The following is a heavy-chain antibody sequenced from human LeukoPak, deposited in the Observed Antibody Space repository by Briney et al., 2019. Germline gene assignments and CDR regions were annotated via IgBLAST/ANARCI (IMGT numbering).Heavy chain of an antibody. CDR3: ARSRDGYSPFDP. CDR1: GGTFSSYA. Sequence: SVKVSCKASGGTFSSYAISWVRQAPGQGLEWMGWIIPILGIANYAQKFQGRVTITADKSTSTAYMELSSLRSEDTAVYYCARSRDGYSPFDPWGQGTLVTVSS. D-gene: IGHD5-24*01. J-gene: IGHJ5*02. V-gene: IGHV1-69*10. CDR2: IIPILGIA.